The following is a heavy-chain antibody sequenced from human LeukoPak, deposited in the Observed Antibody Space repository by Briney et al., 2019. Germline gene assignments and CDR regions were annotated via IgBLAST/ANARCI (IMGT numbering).Heavy chain of an antibody. CDR3: ARGGYSSGWSDAFDI. V-gene: IGHV4-59*01. D-gene: IGHD6-19*01. CDR2: IYYSGST. Sequence: PSETLSLTCTVSDDSISDYYRGWIRQPPGKGLEWLGYIYYSGSTNYNPSLKSRVTISVDTSKNQFSLKLSSVTAADTAVYYCARGGYSSGWSDAFDIWGQGTMVTVSS. CDR1: DDSISDYY. J-gene: IGHJ3*02.